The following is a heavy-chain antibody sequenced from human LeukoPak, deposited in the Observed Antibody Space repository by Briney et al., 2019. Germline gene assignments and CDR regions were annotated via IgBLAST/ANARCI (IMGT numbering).Heavy chain of an antibody. CDR3: AHSRALLWFGELFYFDY. Sequence: SGPTLVKPTQTLTLTCTFSGFSLSTSGVGVGWIRQPPGKALEWHALIYWNDDKRYSPSLKSRLTITKDTSKNQVVLTMTNMDPVDTATYYCAHSRALLWFGELFYFDYWGQGTLVTVSS. D-gene: IGHD3-10*01. CDR1: GFSLSTSGVG. J-gene: IGHJ4*02. V-gene: IGHV2-5*01. CDR2: IYWNDDK.